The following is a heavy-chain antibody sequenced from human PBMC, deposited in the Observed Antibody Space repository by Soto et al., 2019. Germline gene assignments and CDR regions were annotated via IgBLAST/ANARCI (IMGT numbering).Heavy chain of an antibody. CDR1: GFTFSSYS. CDR2: VSNGGSYT. Sequence: EVQLVESGGGLVKPGESLRLACAGSGFTFSSYSFNWVRQAPGKGLEWVSSVSNGGSYTYYADSVKGRFTISRDNAENSAFLQMNSLRAEDTAVYYCSSDWDPMAVWGKGTTVTVSP. CDR3: SSDWDPMAV. V-gene: IGHV3-21*01. D-gene: IGHD1-26*01. J-gene: IGHJ6*04.